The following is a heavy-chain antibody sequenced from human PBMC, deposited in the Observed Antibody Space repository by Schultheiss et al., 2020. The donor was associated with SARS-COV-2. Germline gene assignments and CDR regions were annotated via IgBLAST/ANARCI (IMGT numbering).Heavy chain of an antibody. V-gene: IGHV4-59*12. Sequence: SETLSLTCTVSGVSISSYCWNWIRQSPGKGLEWIGFIHDSGITNYNPSLKSRVTISVDTSKNQFSLKLSSVTAADTAVYYCARDRAGYGSGTYGMDVWGQGTTVTVSS. D-gene: IGHD3-10*01. CDR2: IHDSGIT. CDR3: ARDRAGYGSGTYGMDV. J-gene: IGHJ6*02. CDR1: GVSISSYC.